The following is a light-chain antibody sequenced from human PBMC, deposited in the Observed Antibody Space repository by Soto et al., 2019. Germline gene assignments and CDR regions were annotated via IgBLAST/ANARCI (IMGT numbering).Light chain of an antibody. CDR1: QSISDS. V-gene: IGKV1-5*03. Sequence: DIQMTQSPSTLSASVGDRVTITCRASQSISDSLAWYQQKPGKAPKLLIYEASTLKSGVPSRFSGSRSGTEYTLTICSLQPDDFAIYYCQQYKGYWTFGQGTKVEIK. CDR2: EAS. J-gene: IGKJ1*01. CDR3: QQYKGYWT.